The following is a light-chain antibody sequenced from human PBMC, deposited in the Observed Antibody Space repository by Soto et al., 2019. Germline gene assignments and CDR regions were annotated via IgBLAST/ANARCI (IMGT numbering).Light chain of an antibody. CDR1: RSDIGGYNY. CDR3: SSYTSPSSLGMV. CDR2: EVS. Sequence: QSALTQSASVSGSPGQSITISCTGSRSDIGGYNYVSWYQQHPGKAPKLMIYEVSHRPSGVSNRFSGSKSGNTASLTISGLQAEDEADYYCSSYTSPSSLGMVFGGGTKLTVL. V-gene: IGLV2-14*01. J-gene: IGLJ2*01.